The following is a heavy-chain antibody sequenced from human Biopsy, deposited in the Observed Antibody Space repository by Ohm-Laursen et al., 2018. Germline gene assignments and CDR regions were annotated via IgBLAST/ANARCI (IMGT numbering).Heavy chain of an antibody. CDR1: GHTFTTYY. CDR2: INPGGNST. CDR3: ALASFDY. Sequence: SSVKVSCQASGHTFTTYYIHWVRQAPGQGLEWMGIINPGGNSTAYTQNFQGRVTMTWDTSTTTVYMELSSLRSEDTAVYYCALASFDYWGQGTLVTVPS. V-gene: IGHV1-46*01. J-gene: IGHJ4*02.